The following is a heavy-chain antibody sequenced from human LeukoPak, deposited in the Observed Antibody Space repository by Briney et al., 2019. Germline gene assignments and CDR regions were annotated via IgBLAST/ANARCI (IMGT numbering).Heavy chain of an antibody. D-gene: IGHD6-13*01. CDR2: ISYDGSNK. CDR1: GFTFSSYS. J-gene: IGHJ4*02. V-gene: IGHV3-30*18. Sequence: GGSLRLSCAASGFTFSSYSMNWVRQAPGKGLEWVAVISYDGSNKYYADSVKGRFTISRDNSKNTLYLQMNSLRAEDTAVYYCAKDLAAAGGYWGQGILVTVSS. CDR3: AKDLAAAGGY.